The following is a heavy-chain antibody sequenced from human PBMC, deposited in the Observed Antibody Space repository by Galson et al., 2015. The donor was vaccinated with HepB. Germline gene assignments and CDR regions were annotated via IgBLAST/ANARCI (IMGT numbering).Heavy chain of an antibody. Sequence: SETLSLTCTVSGGSISSYYWSWIRQPPGKGLEWIGYIYYSGSTNYNPSLKSRVTISVDTSKNQFSLKLSSVTAADTAVYYWARLYCGDHGGDCYFSRFYYWGQGNLVTGSS. CDR2: IYYSGST. J-gene: IGHJ4*02. D-gene: IGHD2-21*01. V-gene: IGHV4-59*08. CDR3: ARLYCGDHGGDCYFSRFYY. CDR1: GGSISSYY.